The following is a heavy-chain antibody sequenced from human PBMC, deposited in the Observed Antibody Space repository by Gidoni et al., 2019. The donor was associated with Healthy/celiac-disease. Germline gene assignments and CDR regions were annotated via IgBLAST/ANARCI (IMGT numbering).Heavy chain of an antibody. J-gene: IGHJ3*02. CDR1: GGSFSGYY. V-gene: IGHV4-34*01. CDR3: ARGWRITIFGVVKQNAFDI. CDR2: INHSGST. Sequence: QVQLQQWGAGLLKPSETLSLTCAVYGGSFSGYYWSWIRQPPGKGLEWIGEINHSGSTNYNPSLKSRVTISVDTAKNQFSLKLSSVTAADTAVYYCARGWRITIFGVVKQNAFDIWGQGTMVTVSS. D-gene: IGHD3-3*01.